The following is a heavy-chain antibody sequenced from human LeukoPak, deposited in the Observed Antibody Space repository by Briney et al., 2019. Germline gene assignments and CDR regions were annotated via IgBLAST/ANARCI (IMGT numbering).Heavy chain of an antibody. Sequence: PGGSLRLSCAASGFTFSSYAMSWVRQAPGKGLEWVSSINIRGANTNYADSVKGRFTISRDDSKNTLYLQMSSLRAEDTAVYFCARRGCSCGNCYPCDYWVQGTLVTVSS. CDR3: ARRGCSCGNCYPCDY. J-gene: IGHJ4*02. CDR1: GFTFSSYA. CDR2: INIRGANT. D-gene: IGHD2-15*01. V-gene: IGHV3-23*01.